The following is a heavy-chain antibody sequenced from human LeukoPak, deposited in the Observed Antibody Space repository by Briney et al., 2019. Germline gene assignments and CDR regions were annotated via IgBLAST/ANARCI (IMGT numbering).Heavy chain of an antibody. Sequence: SVKVSWKASGGTFTNYAFTWVRQAPGQGFEWMGGIIPVFGTTNYAQKFQGRVTITADESTTTAYMELRSLRSEDTAVYYCARGVRNSGSCYVDYWGQGTPVTVSS. V-gene: IGHV1-69*13. CDR2: IIPVFGTT. D-gene: IGHD1-26*01. J-gene: IGHJ4*02. CDR1: GGTFTNYA. CDR3: ARGVRNSGSCYVDY.